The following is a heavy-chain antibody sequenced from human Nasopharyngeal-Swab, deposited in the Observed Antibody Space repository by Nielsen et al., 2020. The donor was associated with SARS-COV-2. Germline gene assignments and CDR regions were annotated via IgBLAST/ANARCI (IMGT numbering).Heavy chain of an antibody. J-gene: IGHJ4*02. CDR2: IYYGGST. Sequence: WIRQHPGKGLEWIGYIYYGGSTNYNPSLKSRVSISVDTSKNQFTLKLSSVTAADTAVYYCARDQRGSGWYSWSQGLDYWGQGTLVTVSS. V-gene: IGHV4-59*01. CDR3: ARDQRGSGWYSWSQGLDY. D-gene: IGHD6-19*01.